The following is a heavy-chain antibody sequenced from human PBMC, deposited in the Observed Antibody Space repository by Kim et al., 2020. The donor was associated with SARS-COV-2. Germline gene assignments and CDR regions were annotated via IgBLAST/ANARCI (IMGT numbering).Heavy chain of an antibody. V-gene: IGHV3-48*02. CDR3: ARGAAGYSSSRIDY. J-gene: IGHJ4*02. D-gene: IGHD6-13*01. Sequence: DSVKGRFTNSRDNAKNSLYLQMNSLRDEDTAVYYCARGAAGYSSSRIDYWGQGTLVTVSS.